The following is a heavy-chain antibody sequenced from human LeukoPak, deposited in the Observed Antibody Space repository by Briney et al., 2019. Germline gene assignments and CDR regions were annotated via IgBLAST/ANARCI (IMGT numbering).Heavy chain of an antibody. Sequence: SETLSLTCIVSGGSISSYYWSWIRQPAGKGLEWIGHIYISGSTNYNPSLKSRVTMSVDTSKNQFSLKLSSVTAADTAVYYCARLGRIRRFLEWLLHNWFDPWGQGTLVTVSS. D-gene: IGHD3-3*01. V-gene: IGHV4-4*07. J-gene: IGHJ5*02. CDR3: ARLGRIRRFLEWLLHNWFDP. CDR1: GGSISSYY. CDR2: IYISGST.